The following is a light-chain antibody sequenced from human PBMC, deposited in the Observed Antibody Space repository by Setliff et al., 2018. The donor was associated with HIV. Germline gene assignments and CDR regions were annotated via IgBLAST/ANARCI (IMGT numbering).Light chain of an antibody. Sequence: LTQPASVSGSPGQSITISCTGTSSDVGGYNLVSWYRQHPGKAPKLMIYEVTKRPSGISDRFSGSKSGYTASLTISGLQAEDESDYYCSSYAGYGTWMFGGGTKVTVL. CDR2: EVT. CDR3: SSYAGYGTWM. CDR1: SSDVGGYNL. V-gene: IGLV2-23*02. J-gene: IGLJ3*02.